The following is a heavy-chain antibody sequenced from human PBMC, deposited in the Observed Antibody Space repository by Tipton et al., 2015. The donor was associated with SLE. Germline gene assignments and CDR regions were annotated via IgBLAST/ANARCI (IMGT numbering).Heavy chain of an antibody. Sequence: SLRLSCAASGFTFSSYGMHWVRQAPGKGLEWVAVIWYDGSNKYYADSAKGRFTISRDNGRNSLYLQMNSLRAEDTAIYYCTREHRVGATLDYWGQGTLVTVSS. D-gene: IGHD1-26*01. CDR3: TREHRVGATLDY. V-gene: IGHV3-33*01. J-gene: IGHJ4*02. CDR2: IWYDGSNK. CDR1: GFTFSSYG.